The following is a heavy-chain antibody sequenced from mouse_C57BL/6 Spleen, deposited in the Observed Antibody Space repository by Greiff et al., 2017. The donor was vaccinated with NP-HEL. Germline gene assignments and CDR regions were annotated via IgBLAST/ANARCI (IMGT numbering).Heavy chain of an antibody. V-gene: IGHV1-22*01. J-gene: IGHJ1*03. D-gene: IGHD1-1*01. Sequence: VQLQQSGPELVKPGASVKMSCKASGYTFTDYNMHWVKQSHGKSLEWIGYINPNNGGTSYNQKFKGKATLTVNKSSSTAYMELRSLTSEDSAVYYCARIYYYGSRYFDVWGTGTTVTVSS. CDR3: ARIYYYGSRYFDV. CDR2: INPNNGGT. CDR1: GYTFTDYN.